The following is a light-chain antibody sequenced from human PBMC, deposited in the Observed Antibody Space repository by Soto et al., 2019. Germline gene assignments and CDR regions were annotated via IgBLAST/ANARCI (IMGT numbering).Light chain of an antibody. J-gene: IGKJ1*01. CDR2: WAS. V-gene: IGKV4-1*01. CDR3: QQYYSSPWT. Sequence: DIVMTQSPDSLAVSLGERATINCKSSQSVLYSSNNKNYLAWYQQKAGQPPKLLIYWASTRDSGVPDRFSGRGSGTDFTLTISRLQAEDVAVYYCQQYYSSPWTFGQGTKVEIK. CDR1: QSVLYSSNNKNY.